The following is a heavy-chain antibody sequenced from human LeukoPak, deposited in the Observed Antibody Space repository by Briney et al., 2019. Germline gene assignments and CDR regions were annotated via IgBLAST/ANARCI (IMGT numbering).Heavy chain of an antibody. CDR3: ARRNGDYEGNWFDP. CDR2: IYYSGST. J-gene: IGHJ5*02. V-gene: IGHV4-39*01. D-gene: IGHD4-17*01. CDR1: GGSISSSPYY. Sequence: LETLSLTCTVSGGSISSSPYYWGWIRQPPGKGLEWIASIYYSGSTYYNPSLKSRVTISVDTSKNQFSLRLSSVTAADTAVYYCARRNGDYEGNWFDPWGQGTLVTVSS.